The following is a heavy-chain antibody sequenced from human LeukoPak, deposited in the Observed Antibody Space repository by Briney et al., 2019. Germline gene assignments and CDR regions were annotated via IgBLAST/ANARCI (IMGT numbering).Heavy chain of an antibody. Sequence: GRSLRLSCAASGFTFSSYAMSWVRQAPGKGLEWVAVISYDGSNKYYADSVKGRFTISRDNSKNTLYLQMNSLRAEDTAVYYCAKDISFGAAFDIWGQGTMVTVSS. CDR3: AKDISFGAAFDI. V-gene: IGHV3-30*18. CDR1: GFTFSSYA. CDR2: ISYDGSNK. D-gene: IGHD3-10*01. J-gene: IGHJ3*02.